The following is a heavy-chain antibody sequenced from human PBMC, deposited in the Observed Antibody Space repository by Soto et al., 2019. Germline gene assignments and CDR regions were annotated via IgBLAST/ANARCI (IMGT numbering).Heavy chain of an antibody. CDR3: ARGQAQLMNWFDR. J-gene: IGHJ5*02. Sequence: QVQLVESGAEVREPGASVKVSCKTSGYTFTSYATHWLRQAPGQRLEWMGWINAANGETKYSSKFKGRFTISRDTPANTADKELRSLRAEDTAVYFCARGQAQLMNWFDRWGQGTLVTVSS. CDR2: INAANGET. CDR1: GYTFTSYA. D-gene: IGHD6-13*01. V-gene: IGHV1-3*01.